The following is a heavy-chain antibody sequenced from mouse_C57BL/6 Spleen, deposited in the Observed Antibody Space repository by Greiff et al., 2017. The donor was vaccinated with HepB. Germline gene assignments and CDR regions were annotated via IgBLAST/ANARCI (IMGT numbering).Heavy chain of an antibody. CDR3: ARSDSSGYVGYFDY. Sequence: VQLQQPGAELVKPGASVKMSCKASGYTFTSYWITWVKQRPGQGLEWIGDTYPGSGSTNYNEKFKSKATLTVDTSSSTAYMQLSSLTSEDSAVYYCARSDSSGYVGYFDYWGQGTTLTVSS. J-gene: IGHJ2*01. CDR2: TYPGSGST. V-gene: IGHV1-55*01. D-gene: IGHD3-2*02. CDR1: GYTFTSYW.